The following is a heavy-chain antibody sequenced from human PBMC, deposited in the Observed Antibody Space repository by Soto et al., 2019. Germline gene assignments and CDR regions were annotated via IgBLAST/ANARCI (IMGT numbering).Heavy chain of an antibody. CDR2: ISYSGGT. CDR3: ARDIPAASTVY. V-gene: IGHV4-59*01. J-gene: IGHJ4*02. Sequence: SETLSLTCTVSGGSMSSYYWTWLRQSPGRGLEWIGYISYSGGTYYNPSLKSRVTISADTSKNQFSLRMNSMIAADTAVYYCARDIPAASTVYCGQGTLVTVSS. D-gene: IGHD6-13*01. CDR1: GGSMSSYY.